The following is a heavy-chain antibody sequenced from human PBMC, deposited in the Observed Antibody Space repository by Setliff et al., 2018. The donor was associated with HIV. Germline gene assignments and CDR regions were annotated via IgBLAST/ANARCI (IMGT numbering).Heavy chain of an antibody. CDR2: IFHTGST. J-gene: IGHJ3*02. Sequence: SETLSLTCTVSGGSISSDDYFWGWVRQPPGKGLEWIGNIFHTGSTYYNPSLKSRLSISLDTSKNQFSLSLTSVTAADTAVYFCARPRVGDDAFNIWSQGTLVTVSS. CDR3: ARPRVGDDAFNI. CDR1: GGSISSDDYF. V-gene: IGHV4-39*01.